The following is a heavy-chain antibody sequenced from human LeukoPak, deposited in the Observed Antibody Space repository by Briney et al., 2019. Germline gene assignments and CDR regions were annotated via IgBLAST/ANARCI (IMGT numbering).Heavy chain of an antibody. CDR3: ARGGTTVFPYYYYYMDV. CDR1: GYTFTSYY. J-gene: IGHJ6*03. V-gene: IGHV1-46*01. Sequence: GASVKVACKASGYTFTSYYMHWVRQAPGQGLEWMGIINPSGGSTSYAQKFQGRVTMTRDMSTSTVYMELSSLRSEDTAVYYCARGGTTVFPYYYYYMDVWGKGTTVTVSS. CDR2: INPSGGST. D-gene: IGHD4-17*01.